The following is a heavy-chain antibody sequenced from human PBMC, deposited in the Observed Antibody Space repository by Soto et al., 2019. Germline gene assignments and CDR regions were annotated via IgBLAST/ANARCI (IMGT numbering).Heavy chain of an antibody. CDR1: GYTFTSYH. D-gene: IGHD1-7*01. CDR3: AREYYGTTNWIDY. CDR2: VNSYDGTT. V-gene: IGHV1-18*04. J-gene: IGHJ4*02. Sequence: QVQLVQSAPELQRPGESVKVSCKTSGYTFTSYHYSWVRQAHGQGLEWMGWVNSYDGTTKVAQQFRDRITLTADKSVATVCMELRRLTYDETAVYYCAREYYGTTNWIDYWGQGTLVDGSS.